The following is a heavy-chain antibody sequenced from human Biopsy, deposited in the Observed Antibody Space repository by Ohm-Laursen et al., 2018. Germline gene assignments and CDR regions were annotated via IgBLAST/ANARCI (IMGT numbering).Heavy chain of an antibody. Sequence: SQTLSLTCIVSGDSIFSGGYYWTWIRQHPEKGLEWLGYIFFSGDTHYNPSLRSRVDISSDMSKNEFYLRLYSVTAADTAVYYCARAKTQDRSFPDWYFDLWGRGTLVTVSS. J-gene: IGHJ2*01. CDR1: GDSIFSGGYY. V-gene: IGHV4-31*03. CDR2: IFFSGDT. D-gene: IGHD3-22*01. CDR3: ARAKTQDRSFPDWYFDL.